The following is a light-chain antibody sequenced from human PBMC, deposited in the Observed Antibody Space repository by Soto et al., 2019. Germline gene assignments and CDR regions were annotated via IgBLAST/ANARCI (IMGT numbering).Light chain of an antibody. CDR2: DAS. CDR1: QTISTW. Sequence: DIQMTQSPSTLSASVGDRVSITCRASQTISTWMAWYQQKPGKAPKLLVYDASTLQSGVASRFSGSGSGTDFTLTISSLQPEDFATYYCQQSYSTLRTFGQGTKVDIK. CDR3: QQSYSTLRT. J-gene: IGKJ1*01. V-gene: IGKV1-39*01.